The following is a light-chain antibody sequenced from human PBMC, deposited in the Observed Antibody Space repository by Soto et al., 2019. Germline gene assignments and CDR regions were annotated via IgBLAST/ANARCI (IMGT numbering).Light chain of an antibody. CDR3: QQSYSTPYT. Sequence: DIQMTQSPSSLSASVGDRVTITCRASQSISSYLNWYQQKPGKAPKLLIYAASSLQSGVPSRFSGSGSGTDFTLTIRSLTPEDFATYSCQQSYSTPYTFGQGTKLELK. CDR2: AAS. V-gene: IGKV1-39*01. J-gene: IGKJ2*01. CDR1: QSISSY.